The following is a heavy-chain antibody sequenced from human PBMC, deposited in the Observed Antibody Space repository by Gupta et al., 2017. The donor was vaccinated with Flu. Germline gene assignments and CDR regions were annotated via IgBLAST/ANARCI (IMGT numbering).Heavy chain of an antibody. D-gene: IGHD2-21*01. V-gene: IGHV4-59*01. Sequence: SFSGSQWTWIRQSPGKGLELIGYIYSSGSTNYNPSLKSRVTISLDTSKNQFSVKLRSVTAADTAVYYCARGASGVVVIHYHYYMDVWGKGTTVTVSS. CDR1: SFSGSQ. J-gene: IGHJ6*03. CDR2: IYSSGST. CDR3: ARGASGVVVIHYHYYMDV.